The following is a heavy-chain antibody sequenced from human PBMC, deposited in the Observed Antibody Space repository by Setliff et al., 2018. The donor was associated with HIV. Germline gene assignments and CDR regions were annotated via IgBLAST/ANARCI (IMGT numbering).Heavy chain of an antibody. V-gene: IGHV1-18*01. J-gene: IGHJ3*02. CDR1: DYAFTNFD. D-gene: IGHD2-15*01. CDR2: ITTYNRNT. Sequence: GASVKVSCKASDYAFTNFDVSWVRQAPGEGLEWMGWITTYNRNTKSAQNLQGRVTMTTDTSTSTASMQLRSLRSDDTAVYYCAREIVVPQPRTLAFDIWGQGTMVTVSS. CDR3: AREIVVPQPRTLAFDI.